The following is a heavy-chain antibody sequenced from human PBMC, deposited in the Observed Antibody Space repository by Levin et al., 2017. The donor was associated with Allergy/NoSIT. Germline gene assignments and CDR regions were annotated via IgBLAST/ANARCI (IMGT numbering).Heavy chain of an antibody. J-gene: IGHJ6*02. Sequence: SETLSLTCTVSGGSVSSGSYYWSWIRQPPGKGLEWIGYIYYSGSTNYNPSLKSRVTISVDTSKNQFSLKLSSVTAADTAVYYCAKWELSFYYGMDVWGQGTTVTVSS. CDR2: IYYSGST. CDR1: GGSVSSGSYY. D-gene: IGHD1-26*01. CDR3: AKWELSFYYGMDV. V-gene: IGHV4-61*01.